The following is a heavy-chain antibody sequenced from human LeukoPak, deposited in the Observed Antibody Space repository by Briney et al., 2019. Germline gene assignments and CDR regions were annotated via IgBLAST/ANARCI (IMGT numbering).Heavy chain of an antibody. CDR1: GFNFGSDA. D-gene: IGHD6-19*01. Sequence: GGSLRLSCTASGFNFGSDAMHWVRQAPGKGLEWVAFIWYDGSNDHYADSVKGRFTISRDNSKNTVCLQMNSLRVEDTAVYYCARDPSGSGWSLNYWGQGTPVTVSS. CDR2: IWYDGSND. J-gene: IGHJ4*02. V-gene: IGHV3-33*01. CDR3: ARDPSGSGWSLNY.